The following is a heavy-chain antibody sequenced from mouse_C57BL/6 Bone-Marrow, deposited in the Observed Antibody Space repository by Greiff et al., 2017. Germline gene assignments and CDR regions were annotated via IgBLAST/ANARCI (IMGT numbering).Heavy chain of an antibody. CDR2: INPSNGGT. D-gene: IGHD2-5*01. Sequence: VQLQQPGTELVKPGASVKLSCKASGYTFTSYWMHWVKQRPGQGLEWIGNINPSNGGTNYNEKFKSKATLTVDKSSSTDYMQLSSLTSEDSAVYYCASLAYYSNTEFAYWGQGTMVTVSA. CDR3: ASLAYYSNTEFAY. V-gene: IGHV1-53*01. CDR1: GYTFTSYW. J-gene: IGHJ3*01.